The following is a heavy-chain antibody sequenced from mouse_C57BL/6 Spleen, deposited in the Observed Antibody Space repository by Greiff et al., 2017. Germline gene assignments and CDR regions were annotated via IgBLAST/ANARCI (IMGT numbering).Heavy chain of an antibody. CDR1: GFTFSSYA. D-gene: IGHD2-5*01. CDR3: ARYYSNYYFDY. V-gene: IGHV5-4*03. CDR2: ISDGGSYT. Sequence: EVKVVESGGGLVKPGGSLKLSCAASGFTFSSYAMSWVRQTPEKRLEWVATISDGGSYTYYPDNVKGRFTISRDNAKNNLYLQMSHLKSEDTAMYYCARYYSNYYFDYWGQGTTLTVSS. J-gene: IGHJ2*01.